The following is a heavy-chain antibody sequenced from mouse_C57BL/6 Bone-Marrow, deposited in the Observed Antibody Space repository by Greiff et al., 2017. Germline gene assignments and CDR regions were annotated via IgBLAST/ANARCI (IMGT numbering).Heavy chain of an antibody. CDR3: AREWYYYGSIPYYYAMDY. CDR2: IYPRSGNT. V-gene: IGHV1-81*01. D-gene: IGHD1-1*01. CDR1: GYTFTSYG. Sequence: VQLQQSGAELARPGASVKLSCKASGYTFTSYGISWVKQRTGQGLEWIGEIYPRSGNTYYNEKFKGKATLTADKSSSTAYMELRSLTSEDSAVYFCAREWYYYGSIPYYYAMDYWGQGTSVTVSS. J-gene: IGHJ4*01.